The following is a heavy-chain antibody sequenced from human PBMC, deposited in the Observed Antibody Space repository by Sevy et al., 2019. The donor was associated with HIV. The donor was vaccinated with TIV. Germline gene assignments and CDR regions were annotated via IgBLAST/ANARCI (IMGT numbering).Heavy chain of an antibody. CDR3: VRDNSGYFLFDH. CDR1: GFTFGSYV. D-gene: IGHD5-12*01. CDR2: ISQTYDGSKK. Sequence: GGSLRLSCAASGFTFGSYVLHWVRQAPGKGLEWVALISQTYDGSKKYYADSVKGRFIISRDNSKNTLYVQIDSLKLEDTAVYYCVRDNSGYFLFDHGGQGTLVTVSS. V-gene: IGHV3-30-3*01. J-gene: IGHJ4*02.